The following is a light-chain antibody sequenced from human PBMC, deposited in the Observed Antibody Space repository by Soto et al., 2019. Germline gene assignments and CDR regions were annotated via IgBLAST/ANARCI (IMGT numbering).Light chain of an antibody. CDR2: GAS. J-gene: IGKJ1*01. V-gene: IGKV3-20*01. Sequence: EIVLTQSPGTLSLSPGERATLSCRASQSVSSSYLAWYQQKTGQAPRLLIYGASSMATGIPDRFSGSGSGTDFTLTISRLEPEDFAVYYCQQYGSSPTTFGQGTKV. CDR1: QSVSSSY. CDR3: QQYGSSPTT.